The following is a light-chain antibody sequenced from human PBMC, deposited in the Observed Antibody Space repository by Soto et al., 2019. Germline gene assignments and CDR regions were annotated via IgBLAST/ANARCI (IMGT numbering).Light chain of an antibody. CDR1: QRVDDSH. V-gene: IGKV3-20*01. Sequence: EIVLTQSPGTLSGSTVERATLSCRASQRVDDSHLACYQLLPGQAPRLLIYGASTRATGIPDRFSGSGSGTDFSLTIRGLKPEDFAVYCCQQYRMPPITFGQGTRLEIK. CDR2: GAS. CDR3: QQYRMPPIT. J-gene: IGKJ5*01.